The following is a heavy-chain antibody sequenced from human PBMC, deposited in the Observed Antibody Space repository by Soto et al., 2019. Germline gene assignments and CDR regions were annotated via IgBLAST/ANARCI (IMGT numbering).Heavy chain of an antibody. J-gene: IGHJ4*02. Sequence: QVQLQEWGPGLVKPSQTLSLTCTVSGGSISSGGYYWSWIRQHPGKGLEWIGYIYYKGSTYYNPSLKSRVTISVDTSKNQFSLNLSSVTAADTAVYYCARDALYSGSYTLDYWGQGTLVTVSS. CDR1: GGSISSGGYY. V-gene: IGHV4-31*03. CDR2: IYYKGST. D-gene: IGHD1-26*01. CDR3: ARDALYSGSYTLDY.